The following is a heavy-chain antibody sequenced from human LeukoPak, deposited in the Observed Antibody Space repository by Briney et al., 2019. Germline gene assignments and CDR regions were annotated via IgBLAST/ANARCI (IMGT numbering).Heavy chain of an antibody. J-gene: IGHJ3*02. CDR1: GFTFSSYS. CDR3: ARVRGVIGGSDAFDI. V-gene: IGHV3-21*01. CDR2: ISSSSSYI. D-gene: IGHD3-10*01. Sequence: GGSLRLSCAASGFTFSSYSMNWVRQAPGKGLEWVLSISSSSSYIYYADSVKGRFTISRDNAKNSLYLQMNSLRAEDTAVYYCARVRGVIGGSDAFDIWGQGTMVTVSS.